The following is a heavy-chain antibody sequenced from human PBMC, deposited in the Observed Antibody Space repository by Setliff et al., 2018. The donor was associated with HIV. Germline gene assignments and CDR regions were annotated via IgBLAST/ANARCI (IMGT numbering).Heavy chain of an antibody. CDR2: ISPYNGNT. V-gene: IGHV1-18*01. CDR3: ARARGAIDLYYYIDV. CDR1: GYSFTSWG. Sequence: GASVKVSCKASGYSFTSWGISWVRQAPGQRLEWMGWISPYNGNTKYIESLQGRVSMTTDTSTSTAYMEVRSLRSDDTAIYYCARARGAIDLYYYIDVWGKGTTVTVSS. D-gene: IGHD3-9*01. J-gene: IGHJ6*03.